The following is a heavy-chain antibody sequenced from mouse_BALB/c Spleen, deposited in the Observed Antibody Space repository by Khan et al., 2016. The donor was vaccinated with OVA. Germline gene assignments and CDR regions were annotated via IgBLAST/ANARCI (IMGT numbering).Heavy chain of an antibody. V-gene: IGHV1S41*01. Sequence: DLVRPGASVKLSCKASGYTFTSYWINWVKQRPGQGLEWLGRIAPGRGSTHYTELFKGKATLTVDPSSSTAYIPLSSLSYEDSAVLCCAGGNYYGRSGYAMDSWGQGTSVTVSS. CDR3: AGGNYYGRSGYAMDS. CDR1: GYTFTSYW. J-gene: IGHJ4*01. CDR2: IAPGRGST. D-gene: IGHD1-1*01.